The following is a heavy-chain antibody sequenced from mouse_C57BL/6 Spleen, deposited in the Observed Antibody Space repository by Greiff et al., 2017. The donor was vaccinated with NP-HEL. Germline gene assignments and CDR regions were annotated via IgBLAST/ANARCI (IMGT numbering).Heavy chain of an antibody. D-gene: IGHD2-4*01. V-gene: IGHV1-26*01. CDR1: GYTFTDYY. J-gene: IGHJ1*03. CDR3: ARSYDFHWYFDV. CDR2: INPNNGGT. Sequence: EVQLQQSGPELVKPGASVKISCKASGYTFTDYYMNWVKQSHGKSLEWIGDINPNNGGTSYNQKFKGKATLTVDKSSSTAYMELRSLTSEDSAVYYCARSYDFHWYFDVGGTGTTVTVSS.